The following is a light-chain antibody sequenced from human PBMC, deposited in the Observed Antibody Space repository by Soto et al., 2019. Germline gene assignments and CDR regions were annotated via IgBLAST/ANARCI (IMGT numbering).Light chain of an antibody. CDR3: QQYGDSAPVT. V-gene: IGKV3-20*01. CDR2: AAS. J-gene: IGKJ5*01. Sequence: EFVLTQSPDTLSLLPGETATLSCRASQSVTSNYLAWYHQKPGQAPRLLIYAASRRVTGIPDRFSGSGSGTDFSLTVSRLEPEDFGMFFCQQYGDSAPVTFGHGTRLEIE. CDR1: QSVTSNY.